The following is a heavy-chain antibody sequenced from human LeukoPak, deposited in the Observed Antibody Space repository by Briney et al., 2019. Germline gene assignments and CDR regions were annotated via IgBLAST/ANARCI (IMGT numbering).Heavy chain of an antibody. V-gene: IGHV1-69*05. CDR2: IIPIFGTA. Sequence: SVKVSCTASGGTFSSYAISWVRQAPGQGLEWMGGIIPIFGTANYAQKFQGRVTMTTDTSTSTAYMELRSLRSDDTAVYYCARDPLRGYYYGMDVWGQGTTVTVSS. CDR1: GGTFSSYA. J-gene: IGHJ6*02. CDR3: ARDPLRGYYYGMDV.